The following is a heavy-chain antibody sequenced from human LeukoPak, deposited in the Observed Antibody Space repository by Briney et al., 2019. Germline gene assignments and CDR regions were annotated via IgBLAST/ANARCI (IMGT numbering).Heavy chain of an antibody. J-gene: IGHJ6*02. CDR2: ISYDGSNK. D-gene: IGHD3-3*01. Sequence: GRSLRLSCAASGFTFSSYGMHWVRQAPGKGLEWVAVISYDGSNKYYADSVKGRFTISRDNSKNTLYLQMNSRRAEDTAVYYCAKDHGFLEWLSYYYYYGMDVWGQGTTVTVSS. V-gene: IGHV3-30*18. CDR1: GFTFSSYG. CDR3: AKDHGFLEWLSYYYYYGMDV.